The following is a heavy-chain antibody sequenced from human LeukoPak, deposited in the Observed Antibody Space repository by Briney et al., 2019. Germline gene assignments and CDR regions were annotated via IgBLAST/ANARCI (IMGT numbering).Heavy chain of an antibody. J-gene: IGHJ3*02. CDR2: INHSGST. D-gene: IGHD3-9*01. Sequence: KSSETLSLTCTVSGYSISSGYYWSWIRQPPGKGLEWIGEINHSGSTNYNPSLKSRVTISVDTSKNQFSLKLSSVTAADTAVYYCARPRYFDWQGNAFDIWGQGTMVTVSS. V-gene: IGHV4-38-2*02. CDR1: GYSISSGYY. CDR3: ARPRYFDWQGNAFDI.